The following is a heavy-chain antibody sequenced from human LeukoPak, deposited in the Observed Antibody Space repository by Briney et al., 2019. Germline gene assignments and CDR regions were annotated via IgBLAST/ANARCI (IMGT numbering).Heavy chain of an antibody. Sequence: GGSLRLSCEASGFTFSSYWMSWVRQAPGKGLEWVANIKQDGSEKYYVDSVKGRFTISKDNAKKSLYLQMNSLRAEDTAVYYCARDVAGFDYWGQGTLVTVSS. CDR3: ARDVAGFDY. CDR2: IKQDGSEK. V-gene: IGHV3-7*01. D-gene: IGHD6-19*01. CDR1: GFTFSSYW. J-gene: IGHJ4*02.